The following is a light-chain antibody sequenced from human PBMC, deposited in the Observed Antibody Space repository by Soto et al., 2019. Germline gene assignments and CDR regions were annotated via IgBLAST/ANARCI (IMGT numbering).Light chain of an antibody. V-gene: IGKV1-27*01. CDR2: AAS. CDR1: QGINNY. CDR3: QKYNSAVDT. J-gene: IGKJ4*01. Sequence: DIQMTQSPFSLSASVGDRVTITCLSSQGINNYLAWYQQKPGKVPRLLIYAASTLQSGVPSRFSGSGSGTDFTLTISSLQPEDVATYYCQKYNSAVDTFGGGTKVDI.